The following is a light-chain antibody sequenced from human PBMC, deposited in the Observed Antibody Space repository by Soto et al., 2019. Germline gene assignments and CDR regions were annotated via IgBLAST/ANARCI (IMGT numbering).Light chain of an antibody. CDR3: QQSYSTLIT. J-gene: IGKJ5*01. Sequence: EIQMTQSPSSLSASVGDRVTITCRSSQSISSYLNWYQQKPGQAPKLLIYAASSLQSGVPSRFSASGSGTDFTLTISSLQTADFATYYCQQSYSTLITFGQGTQWRL. CDR1: QSISSY. CDR2: AAS. V-gene: IGKV1-39*01.